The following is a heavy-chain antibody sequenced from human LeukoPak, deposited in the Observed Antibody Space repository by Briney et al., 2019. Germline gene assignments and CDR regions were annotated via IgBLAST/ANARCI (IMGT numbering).Heavy chain of an antibody. J-gene: IGHJ4*02. CDR2: ISDGGGST. V-gene: IGHV3-23*01. CDR1: GITLSNYG. Sequence: HTGGSLRLSCAVSGITLSNYGMSWVRQAPGKGLEWVAGISDGGGSTNYADSVKGRFTISRDNAKNLLFLQLNSLRAEDTAVYFCSRDVDGSGNYGFDYWGQGALVTASS. D-gene: IGHD3-10*01. CDR3: SRDVDGSGNYGFDY.